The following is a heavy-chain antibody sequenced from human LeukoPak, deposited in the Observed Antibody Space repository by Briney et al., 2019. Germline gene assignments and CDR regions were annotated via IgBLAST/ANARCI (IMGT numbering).Heavy chain of an antibody. CDR3: ARDPLSGSLFDY. V-gene: IGHV1-2*02. CDR2: INPNSGGT. Sequence: GASVKVSCKASGYTFTGYYMHWVRQAPGQGLEWMGWINPNSGGTNYAQKFQGRVTMTRDMSTSTVYMELSSLRSEDTAVYYCARDPLSGSLFDYWGQGTLVTVSS. J-gene: IGHJ4*02. CDR1: GYTFTGYY. D-gene: IGHD1-26*01.